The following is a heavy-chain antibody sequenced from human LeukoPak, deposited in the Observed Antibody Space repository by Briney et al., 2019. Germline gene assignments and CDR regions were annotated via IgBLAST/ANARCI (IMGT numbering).Heavy chain of an antibody. CDR2: MSYDETNK. CDR1: GFIFSHYA. V-gene: IGHV3-30-3*01. Sequence: GESLRLSCAASGFIFSHYAMQWVRQAPGKGLEWVAIMSYDETNKLYADSVKGRFTISRDNSNNSVYLQITGLSAEDTAVYYCARGGLYTSSWYGPLDYWGQGSLVT. CDR3: ARGGLYTSSWYGPLDY. J-gene: IGHJ4*02. D-gene: IGHD6-13*01.